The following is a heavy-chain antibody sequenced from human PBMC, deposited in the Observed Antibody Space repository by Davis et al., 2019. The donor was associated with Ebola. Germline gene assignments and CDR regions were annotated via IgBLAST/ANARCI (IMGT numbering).Heavy chain of an antibody. J-gene: IGHJ5*02. Sequence: MPSETLSLTCTVSGGSISSYYWSCIRQPPGKGLEWIGYIYSSGSTNYNPSLKSRVTISVDTSKNQFSLKLRSVTATDTAVYYCARDKGPYNWFDPWGQGTLVTVSS. CDR2: IYSSGST. CDR1: GGSISSYY. CDR3: ARDKGPYNWFDP. V-gene: IGHV4-59*12.